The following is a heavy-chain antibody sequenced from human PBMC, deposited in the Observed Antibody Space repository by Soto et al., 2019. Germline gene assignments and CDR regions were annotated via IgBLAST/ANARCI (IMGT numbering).Heavy chain of an antibody. Sequence: GGSLRLSCAASGFTFSSYAMSWVRQAPGKGLEWVSAISGSGGSTYYADSVKGRFTISRDNSKNTLYLQMNSLRAEDTAVYYCAKVGYYGSGSRAIHYWGQGTLVTVSS. J-gene: IGHJ4*02. CDR2: ISGSGGST. D-gene: IGHD3-10*01. V-gene: IGHV3-23*01. CDR3: AKVGYYGSGSRAIHY. CDR1: GFTFSSYA.